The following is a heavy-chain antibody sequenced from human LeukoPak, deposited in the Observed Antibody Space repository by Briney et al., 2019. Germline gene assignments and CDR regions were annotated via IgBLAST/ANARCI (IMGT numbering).Heavy chain of an antibody. CDR2: IYHSGST. CDR1: GGSISSSNW. D-gene: IGHD3-10*01. Sequence: PSETLSLTCAVSGGSISSSNWWSWVRQPPGKGLEWIGEIYHSGSTYYNPSLKSRVTISVDTSKNQFSLKLSSVTAADTAVYYCARGHTYLWFGELFTWGQGTLVTVSS. CDR3: ARGHTYLWFGELFT. J-gene: IGHJ4*02. V-gene: IGHV4-4*02.